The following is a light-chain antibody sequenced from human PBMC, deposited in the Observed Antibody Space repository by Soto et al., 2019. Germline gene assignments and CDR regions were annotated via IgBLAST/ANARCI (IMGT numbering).Light chain of an antibody. CDR3: QQYGSSPRT. Sequence: EIVLTQAPGTLSLSAGERATLSCRASQSVSSSYLAWYQQKPGQAPRLLIYGASSRATGIPDRFSGSGSGTDFTLTISRLEPEDLAVYYCQQYGSSPRTFGQGTKVDIK. CDR1: QSVSSSY. CDR2: GAS. V-gene: IGKV3-20*01. J-gene: IGKJ1*01.